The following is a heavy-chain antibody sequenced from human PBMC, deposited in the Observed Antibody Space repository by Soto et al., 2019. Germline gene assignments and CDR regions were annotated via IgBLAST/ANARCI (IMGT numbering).Heavy chain of an antibody. CDR1: GFTFDDYA. V-gene: IGHV3-9*01. D-gene: IGHD2-15*01. Sequence: EVQLVESGGGLVQPGRSLRLSCAASGFTFDDYAMHWVRQAPGKGLEWVSGISWNSGSIGYADSVKGRFTISRDNAKNSLYLQMNSLRAEDTALYYCAKGATKGWGAFDIWGQGTMVTVSS. CDR2: ISWNSGSI. CDR3: AKGATKGWGAFDI. J-gene: IGHJ3*02.